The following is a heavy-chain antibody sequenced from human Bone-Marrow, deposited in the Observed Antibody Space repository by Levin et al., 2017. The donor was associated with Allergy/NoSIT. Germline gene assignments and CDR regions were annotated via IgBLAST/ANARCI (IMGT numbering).Heavy chain of an antibody. V-gene: IGHV3-30*03. CDR1: GFSFSSYG. D-gene: IGHD5-12*01. J-gene: IGHJ4*02. CDR3: VRGYSARDYFDY. Sequence: GESLKISCAASGFSFSSYGMHWVRQAPGKGLEWVAVMSYDGINNYYGDSVKGRFTISRDNSKNTLYLLMNSLRVEDTAVYFCVRGYSARDYFDYWGQGTLVTVSS. CDR2: MSYDGINN.